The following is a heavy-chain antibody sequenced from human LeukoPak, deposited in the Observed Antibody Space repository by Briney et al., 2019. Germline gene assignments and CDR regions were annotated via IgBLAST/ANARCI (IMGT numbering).Heavy chain of an antibody. Sequence: ASVMVSCKASGYTFTSYGISWVRQAPGQGLEWMGWISAYNGNTNYAQKLQGRVTMTTDTSTGTAYMELRSLRSDDTAVYYCARGPASVPTAAALDYWGQGTLVTVSS. CDR2: ISAYNGNT. D-gene: IGHD6-13*01. J-gene: IGHJ4*02. V-gene: IGHV1-18*04. CDR3: ARGPASVPTAAALDY. CDR1: GYTFTSYG.